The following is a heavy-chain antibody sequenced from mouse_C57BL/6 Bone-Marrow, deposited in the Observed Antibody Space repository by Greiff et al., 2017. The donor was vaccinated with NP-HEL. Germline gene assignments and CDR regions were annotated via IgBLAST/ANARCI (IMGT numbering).Heavy chain of an antibody. V-gene: IGHV3-6*01. J-gene: IGHJ2*01. Sequence: VQLKESGPGLVKPSQSLSLTCSVTGYSITSGYYWNWIRQFPGNKLEWMGYISYDGSNNYNPSLKNRISITRDTSKNQFFLKLNSVTTEDTATYYCARDRLLGVDYWGQGTTLTVSS. D-gene: IGHD2-3*01. CDR1: GYSITSGYY. CDR2: ISYDGSN. CDR3: ARDRLLGVDY.